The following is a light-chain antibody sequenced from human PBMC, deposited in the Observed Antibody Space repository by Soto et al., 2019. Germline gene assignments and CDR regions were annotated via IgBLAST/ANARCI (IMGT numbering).Light chain of an antibody. CDR1: QSVNSD. Sequence: ETVMTQSPATLSASPGESATLSCRASQSVNSDLAWDQQIPGQAPRLLIYSASTGATGGPARFSGSGSGTEFTLTISSLQSEDFAIFYFQQYNNWPLTFGGGTQVEI. V-gene: IGKV3-15*01. CDR3: QQYNNWPLT. J-gene: IGKJ4*01. CDR2: SAS.